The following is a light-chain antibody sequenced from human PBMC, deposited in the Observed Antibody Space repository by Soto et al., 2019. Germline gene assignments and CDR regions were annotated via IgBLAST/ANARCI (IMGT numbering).Light chain of an antibody. V-gene: IGKV1-39*01. CDR3: QQSYSTLAYT. J-gene: IGKJ2*01. CDR1: QSISSY. Sequence: DIQMTQSPSSLSASVGDRVTITCRASQSISSYLTWYQQKTGKAPKLLIYAASCLQSGVPSRFSGSGSGTAFTLTISSRQPEDFATYYCQQSYSTLAYTFGQGTKLEIK. CDR2: AAS.